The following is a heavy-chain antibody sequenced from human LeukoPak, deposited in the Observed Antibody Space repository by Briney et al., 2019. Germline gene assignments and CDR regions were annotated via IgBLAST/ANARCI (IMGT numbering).Heavy chain of an antibody. V-gene: IGHV4-61*02. D-gene: IGHD3-3*01. CDR2: IYTSGST. Sequence: KSSETLSLTCTVSGGSISSGSYYWSWIRQPAGKGLEWIGRIYTSGSTNYNPSLKSRVTISVDTSKNQFSLKLSSVTAADTAVYYCARGATIFGVVSYYMDVWGKGTTVTVSS. J-gene: IGHJ6*03. CDR1: GGSISSGSYY. CDR3: ARGATIFGVVSYYMDV.